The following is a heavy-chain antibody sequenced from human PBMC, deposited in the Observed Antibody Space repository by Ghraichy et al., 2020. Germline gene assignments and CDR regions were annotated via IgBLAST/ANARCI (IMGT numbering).Heavy chain of an antibody. V-gene: IGHV3-30*04. Sequence: GGSLRLSCAASGFTFSSYAMHWVRQAPGKGLEWVAVISYDGSNKYYADSVKGRFTISRDNSKNTLYLQMNSLRAEDTAVYYCARDGGGGDILTGYPPDYWGQGTLVTVSS. CDR2: ISYDGSNK. D-gene: IGHD3-9*01. CDR1: GFTFSSYA. J-gene: IGHJ4*02. CDR3: ARDGGGGDILTGYPPDY.